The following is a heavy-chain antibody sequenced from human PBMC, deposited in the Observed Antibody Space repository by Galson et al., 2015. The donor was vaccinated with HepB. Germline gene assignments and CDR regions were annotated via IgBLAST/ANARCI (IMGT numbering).Heavy chain of an antibody. Sequence: SLRLSCAASGFTFDDYTMHWVRHAPGKSLEWVSLISWDGVTTYYTNSVKGRFTISRDNSKHSLFLQMNSLRTQDTALYYCVKDLTYYYGSGISRAYGLDVWGQGTTVTVAS. CDR1: GFTFDDYT. CDR3: VKDLTYYYGSGISRAYGLDV. D-gene: IGHD3-10*01. J-gene: IGHJ6*02. V-gene: IGHV3-43*01. CDR2: ISWDGVTT.